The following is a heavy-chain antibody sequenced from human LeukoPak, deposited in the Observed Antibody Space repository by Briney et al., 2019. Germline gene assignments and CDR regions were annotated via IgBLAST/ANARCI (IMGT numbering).Heavy chain of an antibody. J-gene: IGHJ5*02. D-gene: IGHD3-10*01. V-gene: IGHV1-24*01. CDR2: FDPEDGET. CDR1: GHTLSELA. CDR3: ARPRGTFVRGVILFDWFDP. Sequence: GASVKVSCKVSGHTLSELAMHWVLQATGKGLEWMGGFDPEDGETIYAQKFQGRVTMTEDTSTDTAYMELGSLRSEDTPVYYCARPRGTFVRGVILFDWFDPWGQGTLVTVSS.